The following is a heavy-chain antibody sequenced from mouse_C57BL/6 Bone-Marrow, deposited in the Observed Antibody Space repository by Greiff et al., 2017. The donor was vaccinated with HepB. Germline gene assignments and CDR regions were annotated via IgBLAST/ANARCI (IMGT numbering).Heavy chain of an antibody. CDR3: ARRGIRGVDY. CDR1: GYTFTSYG. J-gene: IGHJ2*01. V-gene: IGHV1-81*01. CDR2: IYPRSGNT. Sequence: QVQLQQSGAELVRPGSSVKMSCKTSGYTFTSYGINWVKQRPGQGLEWIGEIYPRSGNTYYNEKFKGKATLTADKSSSTAYMELRSLTSEDSAVYFCARRGIRGVDYWGQGTTLTVSS.